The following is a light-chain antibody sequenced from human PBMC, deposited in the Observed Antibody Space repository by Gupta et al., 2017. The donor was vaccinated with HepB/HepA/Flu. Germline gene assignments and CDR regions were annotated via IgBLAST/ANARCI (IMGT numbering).Light chain of an antibody. CDR3: QQLNTSPLT. CDR1: QGINRF. Sequence: IHLTQSPSFLSASVGDRVTITCRASQGINRFLAWYQQKPGNAPKLLIYAASVLQSGVPSRFSGSGSGTDFTLTISSLQPEDFATYYCQQLNTSPLTFGGGTRLEIK. J-gene: IGKJ4*01. CDR2: AAS. V-gene: IGKV1-9*01.